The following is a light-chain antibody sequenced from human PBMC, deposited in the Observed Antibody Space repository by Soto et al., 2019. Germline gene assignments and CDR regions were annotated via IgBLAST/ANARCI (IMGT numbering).Light chain of an antibody. CDR1: SSDVGGYNY. V-gene: IGLV2-8*01. J-gene: IGLJ1*01. CDR2: EVS. CDR3: RPYAGSNTFYV. Sequence: QSALTQPPSASGSPGQSVTISCTGTSSDVGGYNYASWYQQHPGKAPKLMIYEVSKRPSGVPDRFSGSKSGNTASLTVSGLPTDDEADYYCRPYAGSNTFYVVGTGTKVNV.